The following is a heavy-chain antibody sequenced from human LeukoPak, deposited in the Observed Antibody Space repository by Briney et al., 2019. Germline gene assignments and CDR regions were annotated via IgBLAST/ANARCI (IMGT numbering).Heavy chain of an antibody. J-gene: IGHJ4*02. CDR1: GFSFSSYE. CDR3: ARNRVAEVDC. V-gene: IGHV3-48*03. CDR2: INSIGTTI. D-gene: IGHD5-12*01. Sequence: VGSLRLSCAASGFSFSSYEMNWVRQAPGKGPKWISYINSIGTTIYYADSVKGRFTVSRDNAKSSLYLQPRSLRVEDTGGYYCARNRVAEVDCWGQGTLVTVSS.